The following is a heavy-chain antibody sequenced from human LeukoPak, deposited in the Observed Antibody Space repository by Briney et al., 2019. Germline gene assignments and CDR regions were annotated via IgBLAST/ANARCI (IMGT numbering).Heavy chain of an antibody. CDR3: AKYGLLRGDSSGYYYPPPYYYYYGMDV. CDR1: GFTFSNYA. D-gene: IGHD3-22*01. J-gene: IGHJ6*02. CDR2: ISGSGGST. V-gene: IGHV3-23*01. Sequence: GGSLRLSCAASGFTFSNYAMSWVRQAPGKGLEWVSAISGSGGSTYYADSVKGRFTISRDNSKNTLYLQMNSLRAEDTAVYYCAKYGLLRGDSSGYYYPPPYYYYYGMDVWGQGTTVTVSS.